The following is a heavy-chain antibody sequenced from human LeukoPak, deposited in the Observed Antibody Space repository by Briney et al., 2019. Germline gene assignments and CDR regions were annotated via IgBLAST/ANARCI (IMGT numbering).Heavy chain of an antibody. Sequence: SETLSLTCTVSGGSIGNYYWSWIRQPAGKGLEWIGRIYAGRNTDHNPSLKSRVTMSLDSSRNQFSLRLTSVTAADTAVYYCAREHKDYDGDGYYYGHWGQGTLVTVSS. J-gene: IGHJ4*02. D-gene: IGHD2-21*02. CDR1: GGSIGNYY. CDR3: AREHKDYDGDGYYYGH. CDR2: IYAGRNT. V-gene: IGHV4-4*07.